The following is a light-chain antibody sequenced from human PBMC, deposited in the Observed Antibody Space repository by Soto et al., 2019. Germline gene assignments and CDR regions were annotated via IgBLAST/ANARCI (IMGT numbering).Light chain of an antibody. CDR1: QSISSS. CDR3: RQRADWHPYT. J-gene: IGKJ2*01. V-gene: IGKV3-11*01. CDR2: DSF. Sequence: EIVLTQSPATLSLSPGERATLSCRASQSISSSLAWYQQKPGQAPRLLIYDSFNRNSGTPARFSGSGSGTDFTLTISSVEPEDFAIYYCRQRADWHPYTFGRGTKLEIK.